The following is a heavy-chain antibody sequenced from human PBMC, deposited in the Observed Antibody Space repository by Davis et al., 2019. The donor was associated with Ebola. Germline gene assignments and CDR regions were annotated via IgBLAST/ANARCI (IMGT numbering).Heavy chain of an antibody. CDR3: ARAQFPTTSDH. J-gene: IGHJ4*02. CDR2: INPHNGNT. Sequence: ASVKVSCKASGYTFTNYGITWVRQAPGQGLEWMGWINPHNGNTNYAQNVQGRVIITSDTATTTAYMEVGSLRSDDTAVYYCARAQFPTTSDHWGQGTLVTVSS. V-gene: IGHV1-18*04. CDR1: GYTFTNYG. D-gene: IGHD1-1*01.